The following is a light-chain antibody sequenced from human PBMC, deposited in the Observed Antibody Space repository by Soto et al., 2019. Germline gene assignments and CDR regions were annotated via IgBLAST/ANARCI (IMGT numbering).Light chain of an antibody. CDR3: NSYTSSSTYVV. CDR1: SSDVGGYNY. V-gene: IGLV2-14*01. CDR2: EVS. J-gene: IGLJ2*01. Sequence: QSALTQPASVSGSPGQSITISCTGTSSDVGGYNYVSWYQQHPGKAPKLMIYEVSNRPSGVSNRFSGSKSGNTAYLTISGLQAEDEADYFYNSYTSSSTYVVFGGGTKLTVL.